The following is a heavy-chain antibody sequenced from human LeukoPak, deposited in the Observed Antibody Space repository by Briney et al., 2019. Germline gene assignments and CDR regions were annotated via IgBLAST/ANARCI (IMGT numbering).Heavy chain of an antibody. CDR3: ARDGYYYDSSGYHTLDY. V-gene: IGHV3-53*01. D-gene: IGHD3-22*01. CDR1: GFTFSDYY. CDR2: IYSGGST. Sequence: GGSLRLSCAASGFTFSDYYMSWIRQAPGKGLEWVSVIYSGGSTYYADSVKGRFTISRDNSKNTLYLQMNSLRAEDTAVYYCARDGYYYDSSGYHTLDYWGQGTLVTVSS. J-gene: IGHJ4*02.